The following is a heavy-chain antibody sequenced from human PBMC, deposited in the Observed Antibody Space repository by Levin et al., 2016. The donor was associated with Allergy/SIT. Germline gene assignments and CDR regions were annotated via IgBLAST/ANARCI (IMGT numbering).Heavy chain of an antibody. CDR2: IWYDGSNK. CDR3: AAEIYYGMDV. Sequence: WIRQPPGKGLEWVAVIWYDGSNKYYADSVKGRFTISRDNSKNTLYLQMNSLRAEDTAVYTAAAEIYYGMDVWGQGTTVTVSS. D-gene: IGHD6-13*01. J-gene: IGHJ6*02. V-gene: IGHV3-33*01.